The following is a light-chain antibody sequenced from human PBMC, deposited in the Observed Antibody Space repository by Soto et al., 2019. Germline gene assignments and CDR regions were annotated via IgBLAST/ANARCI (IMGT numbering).Light chain of an antibody. J-gene: IGKJ4*01. CDR1: QSVSSN. CDR3: QQYNNWPLT. CDR2: GAS. Sequence: EIVMTQSPATLSVSPGESVTLSCRASQSVSSNLAWYQQKPGQTPRLLIYGASTRTTGFPARFSGSGSGTEITLTISSLQSEDFAVYYCQQYNNWPLTFGGGTKVEIK. V-gene: IGKV3-15*01.